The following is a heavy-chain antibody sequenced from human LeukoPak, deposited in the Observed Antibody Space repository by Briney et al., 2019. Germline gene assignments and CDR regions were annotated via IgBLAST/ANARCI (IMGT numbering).Heavy chain of an antibody. CDR1: GFTFSSYA. CDR3: ARESSVGAHKAFDY. J-gene: IGHJ4*02. D-gene: IGHD1-26*01. V-gene: IGHV3-23*01. Sequence: GGSLRLPCAASGFTFSSYAMSWVRQAPGKRLEWVSAISGSGGSTYYADSVKGRFTITRDNAKNTLYLQMNSLRAEDTAVYYCARESSVGAHKAFDYWGQGTLVTVSS. CDR2: ISGSGGST.